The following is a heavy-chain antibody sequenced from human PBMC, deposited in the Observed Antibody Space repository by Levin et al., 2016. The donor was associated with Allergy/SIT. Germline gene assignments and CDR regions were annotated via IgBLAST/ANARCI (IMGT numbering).Heavy chain of an antibody. CDR3: ARVFRGSGWPPFDY. J-gene: IGHJ4*02. V-gene: IGHV3-74*03. CDR1: GFTLNSYA. D-gene: IGHD6-19*01. Sequence: GESLKISCVASGFTLNSYAMSWVRQAPGKGPKWVARISGDGSHTMYANPVRGRFTISRDNAKNTLYLQMNTLSADDTATYYCARVFRGSGWPPFDYWGQGTLVTVSS. CDR2: ISGDGSHT.